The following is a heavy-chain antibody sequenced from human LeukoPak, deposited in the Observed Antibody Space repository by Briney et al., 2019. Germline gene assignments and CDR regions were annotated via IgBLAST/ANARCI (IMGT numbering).Heavy chain of an antibody. CDR2: INTDGSST. CDR3: ARASGTGDV. V-gene: IGHV3-74*01. Sequence: GGSLRLSCAASGFTFSSYWIDWVRQAPGKGLVWVSRINTDGSSTDYADSVKGRFSISRDNAKNTLYLQMNSLRDEDTAVYYCARASGTGDVWGKGTTVTVSS. D-gene: IGHD3-3*01. CDR1: GFTFSSYW. J-gene: IGHJ6*04.